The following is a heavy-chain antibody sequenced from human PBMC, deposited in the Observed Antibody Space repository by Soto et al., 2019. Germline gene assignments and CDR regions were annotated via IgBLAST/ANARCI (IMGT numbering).Heavy chain of an antibody. CDR1: GGSFSGYY. J-gene: IGHJ4*02. D-gene: IGHD5-12*01. CDR3: ARGGYSGYAR. V-gene: IGHV4-34*01. Sequence: QVQLQQWGAGLLKPSETLSLTCAVYGGSFSGYYWSWIRQPPGKGLEWIGEINHSGSTNYNPSLKSRVNISVDTSKNQFALKLSSVAAADTAGYYCARGGYSGYARWGQGTLVTVSS. CDR2: INHSGST.